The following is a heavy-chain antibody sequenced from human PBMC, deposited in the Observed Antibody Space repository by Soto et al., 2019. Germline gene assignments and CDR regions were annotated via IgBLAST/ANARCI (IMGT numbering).Heavy chain of an antibody. Sequence: QVQLVESGGGVVQPGRSLRLSCAAYGFTFSSYAMHWVRQAPGKGLEWVAVISYDGSNKYYADSVKGRFTISRDNSKNTLYLQMNSLRAEDTAVYYCARDPGSWQWLARPPGGYFDYWGQGTLVTVSS. CDR2: ISYDGSNK. V-gene: IGHV3-30-3*01. J-gene: IGHJ4*02. CDR3: ARDPGSWQWLARPPGGYFDY. D-gene: IGHD6-19*01. CDR1: GFTFSSYA.